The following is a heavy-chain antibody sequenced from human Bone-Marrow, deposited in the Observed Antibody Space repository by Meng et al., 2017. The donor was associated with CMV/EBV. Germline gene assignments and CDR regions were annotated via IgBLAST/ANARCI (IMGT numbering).Heavy chain of an antibody. Sequence: SVKVSCKASGGTFSSYAISWVRQAPGQGLEWMGGIIPIFGTANYAQKLQGRVTITTDESTSTAYMELSSLRSEDTAVYYCARDGDYDSHLGMDVWGQGTTVTVSS. CDR3: ARDGDYDSHLGMDV. V-gene: IGHV1-69*05. CDR2: IIPIFGTA. D-gene: IGHD3-3*01. J-gene: IGHJ6*02. CDR1: GGTFSSYA.